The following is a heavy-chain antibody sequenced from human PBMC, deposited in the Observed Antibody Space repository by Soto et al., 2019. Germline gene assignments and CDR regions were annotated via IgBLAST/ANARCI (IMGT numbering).Heavy chain of an antibody. Sequence: SETLSLTFAVSGGSISSSNWRSWVRQPPGKGMEWILAIYHSGSTNYNPSLKSRVTISVDKSKNQFSLKLRSVTAEDNAVYYCARDVRPPDAGYCSGGSCYPSYYYYYGMDVWGQGTTLPVSS. J-gene: IGHJ6*01. D-gene: IGHD2-15*01. CDR2: IYHSGST. CDR1: GGSISSSNW. CDR3: ARDVRPPDAGYCSGGSCYPSYYYYYGMDV. V-gene: IGHV4-4*02.